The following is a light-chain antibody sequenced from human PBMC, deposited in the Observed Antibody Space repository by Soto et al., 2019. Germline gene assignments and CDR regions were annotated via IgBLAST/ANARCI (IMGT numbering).Light chain of an antibody. Sequence: EIVMTQSPATLSVSPGERATLSCRASQNVNSNLAWYQQKPGQAPRLLIYGASARVTGIPASFSGSGSGTECTLTISSLQSEDFAVYYCQQYNNWPRTVGQGTKVEIK. CDR3: QQYNNWPRT. CDR2: GAS. J-gene: IGKJ1*01. CDR1: QNVNSN. V-gene: IGKV3-15*01.